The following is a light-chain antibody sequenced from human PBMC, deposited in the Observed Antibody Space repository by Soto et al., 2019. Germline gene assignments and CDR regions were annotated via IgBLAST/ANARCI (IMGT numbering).Light chain of an antibody. J-gene: IGLJ2*01. Sequence: QSVLTQPASVSASPGQSISISCTGTTNDIGAFDYVSWYQQHPGKAPKLIIYEIFNRPSGVSHRFSGSKSGNSASLTISGLRAEDEADYYCSSYTTNNAHVFGGGTKVTVL. CDR2: EIF. CDR1: TNDIGAFDY. CDR3: SSYTTNNAHV. V-gene: IGLV2-14*01.